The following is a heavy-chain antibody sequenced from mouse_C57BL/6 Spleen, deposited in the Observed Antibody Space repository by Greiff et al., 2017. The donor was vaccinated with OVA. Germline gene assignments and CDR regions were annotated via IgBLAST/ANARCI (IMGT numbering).Heavy chain of an antibody. Sequence: QVQLQQPGTELVKPGASVKLSCKASGYTFTSYWMHWVKQRPGQGLEWIGNINPSNGGTNYNEKFKSKATLTVDKSSSTAYMQLSSLTSEDSAVYYGESSYGSRGGHWYFDVWGTGTTVTVSA. D-gene: IGHD1-1*01. J-gene: IGHJ1*03. V-gene: IGHV1-53*01. CDR3: ESSYGSRGGHWYFDV. CDR1: GYTFTSYW. CDR2: INPSNGGT.